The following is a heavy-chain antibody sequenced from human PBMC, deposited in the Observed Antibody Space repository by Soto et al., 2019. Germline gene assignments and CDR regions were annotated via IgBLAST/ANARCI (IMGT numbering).Heavy chain of an antibody. CDR2: ISSGSHTI. D-gene: IGHD3-3*01. V-gene: IGHV3-48*02. Sequence: EVQLVESGGGLVQPGGSLKLSCATSGFIFSSYSMNWVRQAPGKGLEWVSYISSGSHTIYYADSVKGRFTVSRDNAKNSLYLQMNSLRDEDTAVYYCAREKGSWTTFDYWGQGTLVTVSS. J-gene: IGHJ4*02. CDR3: AREKGSWTTFDY. CDR1: GFIFSSYS.